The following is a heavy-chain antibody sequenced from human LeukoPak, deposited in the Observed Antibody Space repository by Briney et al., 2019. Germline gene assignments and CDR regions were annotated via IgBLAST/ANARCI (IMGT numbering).Heavy chain of an antibody. D-gene: IGHD3-16*01. Sequence: SETLSLTCAVYGGSFSGYYWSWIRQPPGKGLEWIGEINHSGSTNYNPSLKSRVTISVDTSKNQFSLKLSSVTAADTAVYYCARDPRPASDYLWGTRDGGSYYFDYWGQGTLVTVSS. J-gene: IGHJ4*02. CDR2: INHSGST. CDR3: ARDPRPASDYLWGTRDGGSYYFDY. CDR1: GGSFSGYY. V-gene: IGHV4-34*01.